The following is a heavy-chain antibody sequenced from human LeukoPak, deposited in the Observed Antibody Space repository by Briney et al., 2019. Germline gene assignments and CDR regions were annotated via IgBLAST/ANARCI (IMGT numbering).Heavy chain of an antibody. Sequence: GASVKVSCKASGYTFTSYDINWVRQATGQGLEWMGWMNPNSGNTGYAQKFQARVTMTRNTSISTAYMELSSLRSEDTAVYYCARVSDYDILTGYYTNYMDVWGKGTTVTVSS. J-gene: IGHJ6*03. V-gene: IGHV1-8*01. CDR3: ARVSDYDILTGYYTNYMDV. D-gene: IGHD3-9*01. CDR1: GYTFTSYD. CDR2: MNPNSGNT.